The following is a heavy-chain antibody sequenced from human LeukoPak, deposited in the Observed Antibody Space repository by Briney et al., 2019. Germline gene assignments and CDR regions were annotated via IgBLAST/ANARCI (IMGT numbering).Heavy chain of an antibody. V-gene: IGHV4-59*01. CDR1: GGSIRSSY. J-gene: IGHJ2*01. D-gene: IGHD3-10*01. CDR2: LFYNGNT. Sequence: SETLSLTCTVSGGSIRSSYWSWIRQPPGKGLEWIGYLFYNGNTNYNSSLKSRVTISVDTSKNQFSLKLNSLTAADTAVYFCARDQGWGDWYFDLWGRGTLVAVSS. CDR3: ARDQGWGDWYFDL.